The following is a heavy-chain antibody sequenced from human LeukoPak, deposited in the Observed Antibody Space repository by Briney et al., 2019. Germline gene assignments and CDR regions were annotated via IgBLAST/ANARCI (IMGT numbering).Heavy chain of an antibody. V-gene: IGHV3-23*01. Sequence: GGSLGLSCAASGFTFSSYVMSWVRQAPGKGLEWVSVISGSGDTTYYADSVKGRFTISRDNSQNTLYLQMNSLRVEDTAVYYCARDVSYWGQGTLVTVSS. J-gene: IGHJ4*02. D-gene: IGHD5/OR15-5a*01. CDR3: ARDVSY. CDR2: ISGSGDTT. CDR1: GFTFSSYV.